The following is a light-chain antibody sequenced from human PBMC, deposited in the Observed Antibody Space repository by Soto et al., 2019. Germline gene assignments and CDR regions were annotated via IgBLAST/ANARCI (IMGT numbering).Light chain of an antibody. V-gene: IGKV1D-8*01. CDR2: AAS. Sequence: VICMAQFQTLLSASTADRVNISCGMYQGIVSYLARLQQKPGKAPELLIYAASTLQSGVPSWFSGSGSGTDFTLNISCLQSEDCATYYCQQYYSFPLTFGQGTKV. J-gene: IGKJ1*01. CDR1: QGIVSY. CDR3: QQYYSFPLT.